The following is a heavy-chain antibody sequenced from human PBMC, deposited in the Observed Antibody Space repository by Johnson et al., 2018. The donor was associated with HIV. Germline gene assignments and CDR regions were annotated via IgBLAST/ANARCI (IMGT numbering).Heavy chain of an antibody. CDR2: ISWDGGST. CDR3: ARWLYSSSSEIEAFDI. V-gene: IGHV3-43D*03. J-gene: IGHJ3*02. Sequence: VQLVESGGVVVQPGGSLRLSCAASGFTFDDYAMHWVRQAPGKGLEWVSLISWDGGSTYYADSVKGRFTISRDNAKNSLYLQMNSLRAEDTAVYYCARWLYSSSSEIEAFDIWGQGTMVTVSS. CDR1: GFTFDDYA. D-gene: IGHD6-6*01.